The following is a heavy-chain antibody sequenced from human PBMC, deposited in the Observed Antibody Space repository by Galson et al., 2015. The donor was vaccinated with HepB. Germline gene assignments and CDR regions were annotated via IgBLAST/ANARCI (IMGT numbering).Heavy chain of an antibody. D-gene: IGHD6-6*01. CDR2: IIPIFGTA. V-gene: IGHV1-69*01. CDR3: ARDGRGAARRDYYYYYYMDV. J-gene: IGHJ6*03. CDR1: GGAFSSYA. Sequence: VKVSCKASGGAFSSYAISWVRQAPGQGLEWMGGIIPIFGTANYAQKFQGRVTITADESTSTAYMELSSLRSEDTAVYYCARDGRGAARRDYYYYYYMDVWGKGTTVTVSS.